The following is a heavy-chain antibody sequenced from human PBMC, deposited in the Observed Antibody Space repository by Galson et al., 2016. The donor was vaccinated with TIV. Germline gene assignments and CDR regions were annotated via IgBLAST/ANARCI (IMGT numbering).Heavy chain of an antibody. CDR1: GYTFTSYG. J-gene: IGHJ4*02. Sequence: SVKVSCKASGYTFTSYGFGWVRQAPGQGLEWMGWISTYNGNTNYAQKFQGRVTLTTETSMSTASMDMRGLTSDDTAMYYRARAADPWNDVPFDYWSQGTLVTVSS. CDR3: ARAADPWNDVPFDY. CDR2: ISTYNGNT. D-gene: IGHD1-1*01. V-gene: IGHV1-18*01.